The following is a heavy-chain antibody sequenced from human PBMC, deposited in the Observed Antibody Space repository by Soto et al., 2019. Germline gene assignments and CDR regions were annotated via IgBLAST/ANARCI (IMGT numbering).Heavy chain of an antibody. CDR1: GYTFTSYA. CDR3: ARVVRQYYYDSSGLGWFDP. Sequence: ASVKVSCKASGYTFTSYAMHWVRQAPGQRLEWMGWINAGNGNTKYSQKFQGRVTITRDTSASTAYVELSSLRSEDTAVYYCARVVRQYYYDSSGLGWFDPWGQGTLVTVSS. V-gene: IGHV1-3*01. J-gene: IGHJ5*02. CDR2: INAGNGNT. D-gene: IGHD3-22*01.